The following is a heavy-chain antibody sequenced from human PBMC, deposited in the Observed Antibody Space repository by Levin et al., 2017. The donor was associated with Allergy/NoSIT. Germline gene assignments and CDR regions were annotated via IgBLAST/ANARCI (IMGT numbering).Heavy chain of an antibody. CDR3: VKADSGGHYGLDV. CDR1: GFSIDGFT. CDR2: LSRDSGNV. Sequence: SLKISCEASGFSIDGFTMHWVRQSPGKGLEWISGLSRDSGNVGYADSVQGRFTISRDNAKNSLFLQMESRMSEDTAMYYCVKADSGGHYGLDVWGQGTTVTGSS. V-gene: IGHV3-9*01. D-gene: IGHD6-25*01. J-gene: IGHJ6*02.